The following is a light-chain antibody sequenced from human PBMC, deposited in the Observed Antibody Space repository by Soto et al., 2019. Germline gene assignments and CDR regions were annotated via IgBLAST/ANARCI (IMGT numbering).Light chain of an antibody. CDR1: QSVSSSY. CDR3: QQYNKWPRT. V-gene: IGKV3D-15*01. Sequence: EIVLTQSPGTLSLSPGERATLSCRASQSVSSSYLAWYQQKPGQAPRFLIYGASTRATGIPDRFSGSGSGTEFTLTISSLQSEDFAVYNCQQYNKWPRTFGQGTKVDIK. J-gene: IGKJ2*01. CDR2: GAS.